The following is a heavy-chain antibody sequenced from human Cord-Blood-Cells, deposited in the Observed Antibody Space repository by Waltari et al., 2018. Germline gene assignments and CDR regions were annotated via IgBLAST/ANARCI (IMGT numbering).Heavy chain of an antibody. J-gene: IGHJ4*02. D-gene: IGHD6-13*01. V-gene: IGHV1-2*02. Sequence: QVQLVQSGAEVKKPGASVKVSCKASGYTFTGYYMHWVRQAPGQGLEWMGWINPNSGGTNYAQKFQGRVTMTRDTSISTAYMELSRLRSDDTAVYYCARVHPGYSSSWYLDYWGQGTLVTVSS. CDR1: GYTFTGYY. CDR2: INPNSGGT. CDR3: ARVHPGYSSSWYLDY.